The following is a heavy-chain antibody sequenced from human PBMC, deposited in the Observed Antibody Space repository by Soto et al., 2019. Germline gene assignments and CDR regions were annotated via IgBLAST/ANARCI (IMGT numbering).Heavy chain of an antibody. CDR3: ARDGAVAGDSNFDY. CDR2: INAGNGNT. Sequence: ASVKVSCKASGYTFTRYAMHWVRQAPGQRLEWMGWINAGNGNTKYSQKFQGRVTISTDTSASTAYMELRSLRSEDTAVYYCARDGAVAGDSNFDYWGQGTLVTVSS. D-gene: IGHD6-19*01. J-gene: IGHJ4*02. V-gene: IGHV1-3*01. CDR1: GYTFTRYA.